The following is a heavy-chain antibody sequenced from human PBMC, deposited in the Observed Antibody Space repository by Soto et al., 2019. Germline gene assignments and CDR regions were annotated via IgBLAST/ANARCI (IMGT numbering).Heavy chain of an antibody. CDR3: AREYLEWLTYAFDI. CDR1: GGSVSSGSYY. V-gene: IGHV4-61*01. Sequence: PSETLSLTCTVSGGSVSSGSYYWSWIRQPPGKGLEWIGYIYYSGSTNYNPSLKSRVTISVDTSKNQFSLKLSSVTAADTAVYYCAREYLEWLTYAFDIWGQGTMVTVSS. D-gene: IGHD3-3*01. CDR2: IYYSGST. J-gene: IGHJ3*02.